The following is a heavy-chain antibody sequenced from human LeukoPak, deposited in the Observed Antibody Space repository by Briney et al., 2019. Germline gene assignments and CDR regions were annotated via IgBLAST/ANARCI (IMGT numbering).Heavy chain of an antibody. V-gene: IGHV1-24*01. CDR2: FDPEDGET. CDR1: GYTLTELS. J-gene: IGHJ4*02. D-gene: IGHD1-26*01. CDR3: ATASGSYYGGIDY. Sequence: ASVNVSCKVSGYTLTELSMHWVRQAPGKGLEWMGGFDPEDGETIYAQKFQGRVTMTEDTPTDTAYMELSSLRSEDTAVYYCATASGSYYGGIDYWGQGTLVTVSS.